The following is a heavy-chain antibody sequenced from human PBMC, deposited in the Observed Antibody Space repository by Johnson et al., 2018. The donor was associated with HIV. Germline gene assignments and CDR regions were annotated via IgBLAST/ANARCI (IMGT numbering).Heavy chain of an antibody. CDR2: IKRKSDGETT. V-gene: IGHV3-15*01. CDR1: GFTFSSYW. J-gene: IGHJ3*01. CDR3: TAGTTVPTWD. Sequence: VLLVESGGGVVQPGRSLRLSCAASGFTFSSYWMSWVRQAPGKGLEWVGRIKRKSDGETTDYAAPVKGRFTISRDDSKTTLYLQMNSLKTEDTGVYFCTAGTTVPTWDWGQGTMVTVSS. D-gene: IGHD4-17*01.